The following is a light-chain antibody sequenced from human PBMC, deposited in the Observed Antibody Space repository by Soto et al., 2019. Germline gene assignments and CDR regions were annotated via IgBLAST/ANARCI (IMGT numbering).Light chain of an antibody. CDR2: GAS. J-gene: IGKJ4*01. V-gene: IGKV3-20*01. CDR1: QSLSSSY. CDR3: QQYGSSPLT. Sequence: EIVLTQSPGTLSLSPGERATLSCRASQSLSSSYLAWYQQKPGQAPRLLIYGASSRATGIPDRFSGRGSGTDFTLTISRLEPEEFAVYYCQQYGSSPLTFGGGTKVEIK.